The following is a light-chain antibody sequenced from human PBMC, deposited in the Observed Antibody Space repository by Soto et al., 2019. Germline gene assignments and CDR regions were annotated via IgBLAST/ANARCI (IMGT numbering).Light chain of an antibody. Sequence: EIVLTQSPATLSVSPGERATLSCRASHSAASAVAWYQQRPGQAPRVLIYDASNRAAGIPARFSGSGSGTEFTLTISSLQSEDFAVYYCQQYNNWPPWSFGQGTEVDIK. V-gene: IGKV3D-15*01. CDR1: HSAASA. CDR3: QQYNNWPPWS. J-gene: IGKJ1*01. CDR2: DAS.